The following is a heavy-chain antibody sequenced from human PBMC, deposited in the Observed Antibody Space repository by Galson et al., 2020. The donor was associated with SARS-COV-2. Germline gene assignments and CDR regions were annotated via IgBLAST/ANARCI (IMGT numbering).Heavy chain of an antibody. CDR2: INSDGSNT. CDR3: TRDSQLTLDY. Sequence: GGSLRLSCAASGFTFSSFSYWMHWVPQSPGKGLVWVSRINSDGSNTRYADSVKGRFTISRDNARNTLYLQMNSLRAEDTAVYYCTRDSQLTLDYWGQGALVTVSS. CDR1: GFTFSSFSYW. D-gene: IGHD3-16*01. V-gene: IGHV3-74*01. J-gene: IGHJ4*02.